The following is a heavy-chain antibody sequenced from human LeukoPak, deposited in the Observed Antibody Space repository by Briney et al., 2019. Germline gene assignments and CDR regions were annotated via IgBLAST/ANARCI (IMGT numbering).Heavy chain of an antibody. CDR2: IYHSGST. Sequence: SETLSLTCTVSGGSISSGGYYWSWIRQPPGKGLEWIGYIYHSGSTYYNPSLKSRITTSLDRSKNQFSLKLSSVTAADTAVYYCARLGYGFLFDYWGQGTLVTVSS. D-gene: IGHD4-17*01. V-gene: IGHV4-30-2*01. J-gene: IGHJ4*02. CDR3: ARLGYGFLFDY. CDR1: GGSISSGGYY.